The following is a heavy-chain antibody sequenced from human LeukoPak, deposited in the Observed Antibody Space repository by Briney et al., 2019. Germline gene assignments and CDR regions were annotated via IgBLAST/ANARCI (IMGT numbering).Heavy chain of an antibody. J-gene: IGHJ4*02. D-gene: IGHD3-22*01. V-gene: IGHV1-69*13. Sequence: GASVKVSCKASGGTFSSYAISWVRQAPGQGLEWMGGIIPIFGTANYAQKFQGRVTITADESTSTAYMELSSLRSDDTAAYYCARHSRHLYYYDSSGYYPHFDYWGQGTLVTVSS. CDR3: ARHSRHLYYYDSSGYYPHFDY. CDR2: IIPIFGTA. CDR1: GGTFSSYA.